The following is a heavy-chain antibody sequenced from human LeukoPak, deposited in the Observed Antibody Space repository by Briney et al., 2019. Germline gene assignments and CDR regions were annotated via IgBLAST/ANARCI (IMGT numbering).Heavy chain of an antibody. J-gene: IGHJ4*02. CDR3: ARDSYGSGSKNFDY. D-gene: IGHD3-10*01. V-gene: IGHV3-30*03. CDR1: GFTFSRYG. Sequence: GRSLRLSCAASGFTFSRYGMHWVRQAPGKGLEWVAVISYDGSNKYYADSVKGRFTISRDNSKNTLYLQMSSLRAEDTAVYYCARDSYGSGSKNFDYWGQGTLVTVSS. CDR2: ISYDGSNK.